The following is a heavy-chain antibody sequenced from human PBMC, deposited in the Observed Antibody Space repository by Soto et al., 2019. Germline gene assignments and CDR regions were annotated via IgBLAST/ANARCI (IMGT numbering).Heavy chain of an antibody. Sequence: SETLSLTCTVSGGSISSYYWSWIRQPPGKGLERIGYIYYSGSTNYNPSIKSRVTISVDTSKNQFSLKLSSVTAADTAVYYCARRYGGTFDYWGQGTLVTVSS. CDR3: ARRYGGTFDY. CDR1: GGSISSYY. V-gene: IGHV4-59*08. J-gene: IGHJ4*02. CDR2: IYYSGST. D-gene: IGHD2-15*01.